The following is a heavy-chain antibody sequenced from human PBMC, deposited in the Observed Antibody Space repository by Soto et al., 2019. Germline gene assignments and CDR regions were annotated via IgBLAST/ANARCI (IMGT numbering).Heavy chain of an antibody. D-gene: IGHD5-12*01. V-gene: IGHV1-46*01. CDR1: GYPFTSYH. J-gene: IGHJ5*02. CDR3: ARGREYSFGYNWFDP. CDR2: INPTEGRP. Sequence: QVQLVQSGAEVRKPGASLKLSCQTSGYPFTSYHMHWVRQAPGQGLEWMGVINPTEGRPRYSQRVQDRVTMTRDTSTSTVYMELSSLRSEDTATYFCARGREYSFGYNWFDPWGQGTLVTVSS.